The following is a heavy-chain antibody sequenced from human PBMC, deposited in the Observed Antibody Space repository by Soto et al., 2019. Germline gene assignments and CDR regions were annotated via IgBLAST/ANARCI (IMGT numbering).Heavy chain of an antibody. V-gene: IGHV3-74*01. Sequence: GGSLRLSCAASGFTVTSYWMHWVRQAPGKGLVWVSRTSPAGSSTYYADSVKGRFTISRDNAKNSVSLQMNSLRAEDTAVYYCAREYTAWPLAYGLDVWGQGTTVTVSS. CDR1: GFTVTSYW. D-gene: IGHD2-2*02. CDR3: AREYTAWPLAYGLDV. CDR2: TSPAGSST. J-gene: IGHJ6*02.